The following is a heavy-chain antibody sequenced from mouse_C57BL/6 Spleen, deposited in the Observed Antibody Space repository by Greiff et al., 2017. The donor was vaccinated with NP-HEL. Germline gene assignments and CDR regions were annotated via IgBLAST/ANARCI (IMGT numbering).Heavy chain of an antibody. V-gene: IGHV1-82*01. CDR1: GYAFSSSW. J-gene: IGHJ1*03. CDR3: ARKGITTNWYFDV. Sequence: VQLQQSGPELVKPGASVKISCKASGYAFSSSWMNWVKQRPGKGLEWIGRIYPGDGDTNYNGKFKGKATLTADKSSSTAYMQLSSLTSEDSAVYFCARKGITTNWYFDVWGTGTTVTVSS. D-gene: IGHD2-4*01. CDR2: IYPGDGDT.